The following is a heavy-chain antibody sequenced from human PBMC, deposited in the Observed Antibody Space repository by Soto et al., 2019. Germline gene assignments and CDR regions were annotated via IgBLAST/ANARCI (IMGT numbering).Heavy chain of an antibody. CDR3: ARSPRNRPYFDV. CDR2: IYHGDHET. CDR1: GYXSSNFL. V-gene: IGHV5-51*01. J-gene: IGHJ4*02. Sequence: RXEXLKISCQCSGYXSSNFLVVWVRQLPGQGLEFMGIIYHGDHETRYSPSFLGKITNSAENYENTAYLQWSSIQASYTAFYFCARSPRNRPYFDVWGQGALGTVSS.